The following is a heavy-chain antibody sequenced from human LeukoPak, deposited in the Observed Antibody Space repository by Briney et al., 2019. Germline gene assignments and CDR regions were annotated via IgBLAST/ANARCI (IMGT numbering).Heavy chain of an antibody. D-gene: IGHD1-1*01. CDR3: ARVNWSNGSDWFDP. CDR1: GGTFGSYA. V-gene: IGHV1-69*13. CDR2: IIPIFGTA. J-gene: IGHJ5*02. Sequence: ASVKVSCKASGGTFGSYAISWVRQAPGQGLEWMGGIIPIFGTANYAQKFQGRVTITADESTSTAYMELSSLRSEDTAVYYCARVNWSNGSDWFDPWGQGTLVTVSP.